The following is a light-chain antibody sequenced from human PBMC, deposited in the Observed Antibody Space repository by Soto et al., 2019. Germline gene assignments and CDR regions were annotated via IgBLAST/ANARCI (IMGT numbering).Light chain of an antibody. V-gene: IGKV3-20*01. CDR2: AAS. CDR1: QTIRSNY. Sequence: ETVLTQSPGTLSLSPGERATLSCRASQTIRSNYLAWYRQTPGQAPRLLIYAASNRATGIADRFSGSGSGTDFTLIISRLEPEDFAQYYCQQYGSSPWTFGQGTKVEIK. J-gene: IGKJ1*01. CDR3: QQYGSSPWT.